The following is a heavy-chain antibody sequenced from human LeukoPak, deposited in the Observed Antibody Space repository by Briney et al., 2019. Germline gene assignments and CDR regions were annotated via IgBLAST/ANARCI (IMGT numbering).Heavy chain of an antibody. CDR3: ARVGLRYYYYMDV. V-gene: IGHV4-39*07. CDR2: IYYSGST. J-gene: IGHJ6*03. CDR1: GGSISSSSYY. D-gene: IGHD5-12*01. Sequence: SETLSLTCTVSGGSISSSSYYWGWIRQPPGKGLEWIGSIYYSGSTYYNPPLKSRVTISVDTSKNQFSLKLSSVTAADTAVYYCARVGLRYYYYMDVWGKGTTVTVSS.